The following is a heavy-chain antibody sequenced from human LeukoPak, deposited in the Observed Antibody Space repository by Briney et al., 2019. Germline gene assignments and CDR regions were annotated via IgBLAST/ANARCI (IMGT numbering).Heavy chain of an antibody. D-gene: IGHD6-19*01. CDR2: IIPIFGTA. J-gene: IGHJ6*03. Sequence: SVKVSCKASGGTFSSYAISWVRQAPGQGLEWMGGIIPIFGTANYAQKFQGRVTITTDESTSTAYMELSSLRSEDTGVYYCARSKSGWRDYYYYYYMDVWGKGTTVTVSS. CDR1: GGTFSSYA. V-gene: IGHV1-69*05. CDR3: ARSKSGWRDYYYYYYMDV.